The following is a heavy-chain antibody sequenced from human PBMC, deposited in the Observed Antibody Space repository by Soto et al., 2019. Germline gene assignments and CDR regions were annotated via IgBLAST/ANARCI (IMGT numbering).Heavy chain of an antibody. Sequence: QVQLVQSGAEVKKPGASVKVSCKASGYTFTTYGISWVRQAPGQGLEWMGWISAYNGNTNYAQQLQGRVTMTTDTSTSTAYMELRSLRSDDTAVYYCARERCSSTSCYKGPFYYYGMDVWGQGTTVTVSS. CDR3: ARERCSSTSCYKGPFYYYGMDV. CDR2: ISAYNGNT. J-gene: IGHJ6*02. CDR1: GYTFTTYG. D-gene: IGHD2-2*02. V-gene: IGHV1-18*01.